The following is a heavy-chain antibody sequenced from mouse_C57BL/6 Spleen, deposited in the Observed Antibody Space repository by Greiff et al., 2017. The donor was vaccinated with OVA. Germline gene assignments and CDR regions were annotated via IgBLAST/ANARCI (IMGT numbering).Heavy chain of an antibody. CDR2: IWSGGST. V-gene: IGHV2-2*01. D-gene: IGHD2-2*01. CDR1: GFSLTSYG. J-gene: IGHJ4*01. CDR3: ARSGLHAMDY. Sequence: QVQLKESGPGLVQPSQSLSITCTVSGFSLTSYGVHWVRQSPGKGLEWLGVIWSGGSTDYNAAFISRLSISKDNSKSQVFFKMNSLQADDTAIYYCARSGLHAMDYWGQGTSVTVSS.